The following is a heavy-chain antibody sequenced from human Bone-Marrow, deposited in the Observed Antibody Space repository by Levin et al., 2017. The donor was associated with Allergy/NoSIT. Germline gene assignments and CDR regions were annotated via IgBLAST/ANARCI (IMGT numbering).Heavy chain of an antibody. CDR2: INPSGGST. J-gene: IGHJ3*02. D-gene: IGHD4-17*01. CDR1: GYTFTSYY. V-gene: IGHV1-46*01. CDR3: ARSTAPDMTTVTTEGAGAFDI. Sequence: GESLKISCKASGYTFTSYYMHWVRQAPGQGLEWMGIINPSGGSTSYAQKFQGRVTMTRDTSTSTVYMELSSLRSEDTAVYYCARSTAPDMTTVTTEGAGAFDIWGQGTMVTVSS.